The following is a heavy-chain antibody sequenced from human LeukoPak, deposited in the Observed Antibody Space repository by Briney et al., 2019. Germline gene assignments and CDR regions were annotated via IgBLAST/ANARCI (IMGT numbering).Heavy chain of an antibody. CDR3: ARVQSADYDRAFDI. Sequence: SETLSLTCTVSGGSISSYYWSWIRQPPGKGLEWIGYIYYSGSTKYNPSLKSRVSISVDTSKNQFSLKLSSVTAADTAVYFCARVQSADYDRAFDIWGQGTMVTVSS. CDR2: IYYSGST. V-gene: IGHV4-59*01. CDR1: GGSISSYY. D-gene: IGHD3-10*02. J-gene: IGHJ3*02.